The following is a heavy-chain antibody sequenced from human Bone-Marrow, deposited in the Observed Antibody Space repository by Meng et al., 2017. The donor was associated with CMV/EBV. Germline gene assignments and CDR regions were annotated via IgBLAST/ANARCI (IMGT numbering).Heavy chain of an antibody. CDR1: A. D-gene: IGHD2-2*01. V-gene: IGHV3-23*01. CDR3: AKDVRKGYCSSTSCYYLVWYFDL. J-gene: IGHJ2*01. Sequence: AMSWVRQAPGKGLEWVSAISGSGGSTYYADSVKGRFTISRDNSKNTLYLQMNSLRAEDTAVYYCAKDVRKGYCSSTSCYYLVWYFDLWGRGTLVTVSS. CDR2: ISGSGGST.